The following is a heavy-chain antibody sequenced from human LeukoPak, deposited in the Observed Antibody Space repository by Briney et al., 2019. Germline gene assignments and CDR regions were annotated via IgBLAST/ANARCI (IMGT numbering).Heavy chain of an antibody. CDR1: GFTFSSYS. Sequence: PGGSLRLSCAASGFTFSSYSIHWVRQAPGKGLEWVSSISSSSSYIYYADSVKGRFTISRDNAKNSLYLQMNSLRAEDTAVYYCARRTTYYYDSRHNGDAFDIWGQGTMVTVSS. V-gene: IGHV3-21*01. J-gene: IGHJ3*02. CDR3: ARRTTYYYDSRHNGDAFDI. D-gene: IGHD3-22*01. CDR2: ISSSSSYI.